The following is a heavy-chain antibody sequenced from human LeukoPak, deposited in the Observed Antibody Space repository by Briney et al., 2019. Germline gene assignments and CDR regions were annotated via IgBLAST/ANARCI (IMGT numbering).Heavy chain of an antibody. Sequence: SVKVSCKASGGTFSSYAISWVRQAPGQGLEWMGRIIPILGIADYAQKFQGRVTITADKSTSTAYMELSSLRSEDTAVYYCARDHARDDIVVVPAGLNPWGQGTLVTVSS. D-gene: IGHD2-2*01. V-gene: IGHV1-69*04. CDR1: GGTFSSYA. J-gene: IGHJ5*02. CDR2: IIPILGIA. CDR3: ARDHARDDIVVVPAGLNP.